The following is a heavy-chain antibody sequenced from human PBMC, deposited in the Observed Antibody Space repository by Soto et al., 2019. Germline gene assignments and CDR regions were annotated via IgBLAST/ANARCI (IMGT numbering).Heavy chain of an antibody. Sequence: QLQLQESGPGLVKPSETLSLTCTVSGGSISSSSYYWGWIRQPPGKGLEWIGSIYYSGSTYYNPSLQSRVTISVDTSKNQFSLKLSSVTAADTAVYYCASLPQDIVLMVYDPPEGYWGQGTLVTVSS. D-gene: IGHD2-8*01. CDR1: GGSISSSSYY. CDR2: IYYSGST. J-gene: IGHJ4*02. CDR3: ASLPQDIVLMVYDPPEGY. V-gene: IGHV4-39*01.